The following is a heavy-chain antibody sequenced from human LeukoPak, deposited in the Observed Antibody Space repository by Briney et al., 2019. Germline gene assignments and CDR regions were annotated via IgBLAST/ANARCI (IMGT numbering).Heavy chain of an antibody. CDR3: AKGPVRSSPSYFDY. CDR1: VFTFSNYA. V-gene: IGHV3-23*01. D-gene: IGHD6-6*01. J-gene: IGHJ4*02. Sequence: GESLRLSCEASVFTFSNYAMTWVRQAPGKGLEWVSTIIGSGGTTFYADSVKGRFTISRDNSKNTLYLQLNSLRAEDTAVYYCAKGPVRSSPSYFDYWGQGTLVTVSS. CDR2: IIGSGGTT.